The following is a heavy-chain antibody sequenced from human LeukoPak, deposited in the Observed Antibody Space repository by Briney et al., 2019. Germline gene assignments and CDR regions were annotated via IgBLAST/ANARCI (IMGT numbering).Heavy chain of an antibody. CDR2: ISGSGTYT. J-gene: IGHJ6*02. Sequence: GGSLRLSCAASGFTFNNYAMNWVGQAPGKGLEWVSGISGSGTYTYYADSVRGRFTISRDNSDNTLYLQMNSLRADDTAEYYCAKDWSFNYGTHYGMDVWGQGTTVTVSS. CDR3: AKDWSFNYGTHYGMDV. D-gene: IGHD3-10*01. V-gene: IGHV3-23*01. CDR1: GFTFNNYA.